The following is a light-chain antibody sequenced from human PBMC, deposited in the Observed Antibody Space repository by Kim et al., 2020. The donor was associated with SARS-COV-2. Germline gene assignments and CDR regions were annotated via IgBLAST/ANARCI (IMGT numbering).Light chain of an antibody. CDR2: EDN. J-gene: IGLJ3*02. V-gene: IGLV6-57*03. Sequence: GKTVTSSCARSGGSIASNDVQWYQQRPGSAPTTVIYEDNQRPSGVPDRFSGSIDSSSNSASLTISGLKTEDEADYYCQSYDSSSWVFGGGTQLTVL. CDR1: GGSIASND. CDR3: QSYDSSSWV.